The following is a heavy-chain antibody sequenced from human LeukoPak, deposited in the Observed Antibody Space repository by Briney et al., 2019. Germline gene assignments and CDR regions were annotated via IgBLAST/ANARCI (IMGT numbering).Heavy chain of an antibody. D-gene: IGHD1-14*01. Sequence: SVTVSCKASGGTFSSYAISWVRQAPGQGLEWMGRIIPIFGIANYAQKFQGRVTITADKSTSTAYMELSSLRSEDTAVYYCVGETGKVRGYGMDVWGQGTTVTVSS. CDR2: IIPIFGIA. J-gene: IGHJ6*02. CDR3: VGETGKVRGYGMDV. CDR1: GGTFSSYA. V-gene: IGHV1-69*04.